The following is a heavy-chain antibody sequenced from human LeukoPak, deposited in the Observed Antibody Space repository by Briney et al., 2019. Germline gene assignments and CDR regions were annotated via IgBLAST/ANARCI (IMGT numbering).Heavy chain of an antibody. Sequence: GSVKVSCKASGYTFTTYDINWVRQATGQGLEGMGGMNPNSGNTGYAQKFQGRVTMTRNTSISTAYMELSSLRSEDTAVYYCARGPNKSDGGNSGSAWFDPWGQGTLVTVSS. CDR3: ARGPNKSDGGNSGSAWFDP. J-gene: IGHJ5*02. CDR2: MNPNSGNT. CDR1: GYTFTTYD. V-gene: IGHV1-8*01. D-gene: IGHD4-23*01.